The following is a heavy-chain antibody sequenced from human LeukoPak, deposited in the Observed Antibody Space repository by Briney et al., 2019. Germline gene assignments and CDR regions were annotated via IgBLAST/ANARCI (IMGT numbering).Heavy chain of an antibody. CDR3: ARFRPVTTTGNPDY. CDR2: IYYSGST. V-gene: IGHV4-59*01. CDR1: GGSISSYY. D-gene: IGHD4-17*01. Sequence: PSETLSLTRTVSGGSISSYYWSWIRQPPGKGLEWIGYIYYSGSTNYNPSLKSRVTISVDTSKNQFSLKLSSVTAADTAVYYCARFRPVTTTGNPDYWGQGTLVTVSS. J-gene: IGHJ4*02.